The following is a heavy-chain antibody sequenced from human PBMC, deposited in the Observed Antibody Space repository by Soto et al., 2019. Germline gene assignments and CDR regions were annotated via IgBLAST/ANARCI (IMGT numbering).Heavy chain of an antibody. CDR2: IIPIFGTA. D-gene: IGHD2-15*01. J-gene: IGHJ6*02. Sequence: QVQLVQSGAEVKKPGSSVKISCKASGGTFSSYAISWVRQAPGQGLEWMGGIIPIFGTANYAQKFQGRVTITADESTSTAYMELSSLRSEDKAVYYCARDLGYCSGGSCYDYYYYGMDVCGQGTTVTVSS. CDR3: ARDLGYCSGGSCYDYYYYGMDV. V-gene: IGHV1-69*12. CDR1: GGTFSSYA.